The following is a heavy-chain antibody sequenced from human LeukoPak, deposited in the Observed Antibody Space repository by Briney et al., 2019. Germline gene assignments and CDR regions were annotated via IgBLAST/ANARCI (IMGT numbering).Heavy chain of an antibody. CDR1: GGSISSSSYY. J-gene: IGHJ5*02. V-gene: IGHV4-39*01. CDR3: ARLHGWLDP. D-gene: IGHD2-8*01. CDR2: IYYSGST. Sequence: SETLSLTCTVSGGSISSSSYYWGWIRQPPGKGLEWIGSIYYSGSTYYNPSLKSRVTISVDTSKNQFSLKLSSVTAADTAVYYCARLHGWLDPWGQGTLVTVSS.